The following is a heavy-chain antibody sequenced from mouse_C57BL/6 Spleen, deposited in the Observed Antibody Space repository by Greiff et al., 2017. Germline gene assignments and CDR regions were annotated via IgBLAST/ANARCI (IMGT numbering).Heavy chain of an antibody. V-gene: IGHV1-82*01. CDR1: GYAFSSSW. J-gene: IGHJ2*01. D-gene: IGHD1-1*01. CDR2: IYPGDGYT. CDR3: SRWGYSSGYGDYFDY. Sequence: QVQLKQSGPELVKPGASVKISCTASGYAFSSSWMNWVKQRPGKGLEWIGRIYPGDGYTNYNGNFKGKVTLTADNSSNTAYMQLSSLTSEDSAVYFCSRWGYSSGYGDYFDYWGKGTTLTVSS.